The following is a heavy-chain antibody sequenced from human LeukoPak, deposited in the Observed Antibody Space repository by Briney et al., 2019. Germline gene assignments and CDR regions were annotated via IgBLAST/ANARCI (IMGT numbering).Heavy chain of an antibody. J-gene: IGHJ4*02. Sequence: GGSLRLSCAASGFTFSSYEMNWVRQAPGKGLEWVSYISSSCSTIYYADSVKGRFTISRDNAKNSLYLQMNSLRAEDTAVYYCARTETQYWFDYWGQGILVTVSS. CDR1: GFTFSSYE. CDR2: ISSSCSTI. D-gene: IGHD2-8*02. V-gene: IGHV3-48*03. CDR3: ARTETQYWFDY.